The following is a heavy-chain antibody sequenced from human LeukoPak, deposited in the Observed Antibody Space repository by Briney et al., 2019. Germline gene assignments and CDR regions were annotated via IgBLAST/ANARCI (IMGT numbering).Heavy chain of an antibody. J-gene: IGHJ4*02. Sequence: GGSLRLSCAASGFTFSSYAMSWVRQAPGKGLEWVSAISGSGGSTYYADSVKGRFTISRDNSKNTLYLQMNSLRSEDTAAYYCATPGIVATIFDYWGQGTLVTVSS. CDR2: ISGSGGST. CDR3: ATPGIVATIFDY. CDR1: GFTFSSYA. D-gene: IGHD5-12*01. V-gene: IGHV3-23*01.